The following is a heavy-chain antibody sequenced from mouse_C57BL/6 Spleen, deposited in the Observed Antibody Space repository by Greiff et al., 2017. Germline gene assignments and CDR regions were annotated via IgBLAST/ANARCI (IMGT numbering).Heavy chain of an antibody. CDR1: GFTFSSYG. J-gene: IGHJ1*03. D-gene: IGHD1-1*01. V-gene: IGHV5-6*02. Sequence: EVKLEESGGDLVKPGGSLKLSCAASGFTFSSYGMSWVRQTPDKRLEWVATISSGGSYTYYPDSVKGRFTIARDNAKNTLYLQMSSLKSEDTALDDWARLGTTVVGSSWYFDVWGTGTTVTVSS. CDR3: ARLGTTVVGSSWYFDV. CDR2: ISSGGSYT.